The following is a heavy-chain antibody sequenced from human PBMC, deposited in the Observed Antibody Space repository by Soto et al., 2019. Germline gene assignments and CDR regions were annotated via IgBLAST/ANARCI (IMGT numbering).Heavy chain of an antibody. D-gene: IGHD3-10*01. J-gene: IGHJ4*02. CDR3: ARDIRGAN. CDR1: GFTFTDHY. CDR2: INSGGSNI. V-gene: IGHV3-11*01. Sequence: QVQLVESGGGLVKPGGSLRLSCTASGFTFTDHYMTWIRQAPGKGLEWVSYINSGGSNIYYADSVRGRFTISRDNAKKSVYLQVGSRGAGDGAGGYCARDIRGANWGQGTLVIVSS.